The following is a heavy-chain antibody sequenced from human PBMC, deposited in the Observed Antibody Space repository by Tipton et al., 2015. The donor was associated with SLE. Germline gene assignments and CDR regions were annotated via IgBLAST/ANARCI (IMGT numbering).Heavy chain of an antibody. Sequence: SLRLSCAASGFTFSSYWMSWVRQAPGKGLEWVSAISGSGGSTYYADSVKGRFTISRDNSKNTLYLQMGSLRAEDMAVYYCARGPSPPRRDRYYFDYWGQGTLVTVSS. V-gene: IGHV3-23*01. CDR2: ISGSGGST. D-gene: IGHD2-21*02. CDR3: ARGPSPPRRDRYYFDY. CDR1: GFTFSSYW. J-gene: IGHJ4*02.